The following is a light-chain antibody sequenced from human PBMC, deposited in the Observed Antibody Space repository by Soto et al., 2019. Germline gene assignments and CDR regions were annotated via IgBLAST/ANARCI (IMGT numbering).Light chain of an antibody. V-gene: IGKV1-9*01. Sequence: IKLNQSPPSLSAYVGDRVTTTSRASQGISSYLAWYQQKPGKAPKLLIYAASTLQSGVPSRFSGSGSGTDFTLTISRLEPEDFAVYYCQQYGSSPHTFGPGTKVDIK. CDR1: QGISSY. CDR3: QQYGSSPHT. CDR2: AAS. J-gene: IGKJ3*01.